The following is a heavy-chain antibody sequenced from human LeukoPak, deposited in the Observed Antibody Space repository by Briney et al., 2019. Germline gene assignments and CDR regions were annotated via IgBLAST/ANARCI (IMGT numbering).Heavy chain of an antibody. Sequence: TLSLTCTVSGGSISSGSYYWSWIRQPAGKGLEWIGRIYTSGSTNYNPSLKSRVTISVDTSKNQFSLKLSSVTAADTAVYYCARGITMVRGVIKAFDIWGQGTMVTVSS. V-gene: IGHV4-61*02. D-gene: IGHD3-10*01. J-gene: IGHJ3*02. CDR2: IYTSGST. CDR3: ARGITMVRGVIKAFDI. CDR1: GGSISSGSYY.